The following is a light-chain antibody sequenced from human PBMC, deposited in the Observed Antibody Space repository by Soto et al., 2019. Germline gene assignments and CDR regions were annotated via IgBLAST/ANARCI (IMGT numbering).Light chain of an antibody. CDR3: SSFAGSDNFV. V-gene: IGLV2-8*01. J-gene: IGLJ1*01. Sequence: QSVLTQPPSASGSPGQSVTISCTGTSGDVGGYNYVSWYQQHPGKAPKLMIYEVSKRPSGVPDRFSGSKSGDTASLTVSGLQAEYEADYYCSSFAGSDNFVFGTGTKVTVL. CDR1: SGDVGGYNY. CDR2: EVS.